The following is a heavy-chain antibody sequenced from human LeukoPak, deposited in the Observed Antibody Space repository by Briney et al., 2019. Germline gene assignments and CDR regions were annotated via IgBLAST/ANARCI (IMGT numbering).Heavy chain of an antibody. CDR3: ARETNGGYVWEGFDY. CDR2: INHSGST. CDR1: GGSFSGYY. Sequence: SETLSLTCAVYGGSFSGYYWSWIRQPPGKGLEWIGEINHSGSTNYNPSLKSRVTISVDTSKNQFSLKLSSVTAADTAVYYCARETNGGYVWEGFDYWGQGTLVTVSS. J-gene: IGHJ4*02. D-gene: IGHD5-12*01. V-gene: IGHV4-34*01.